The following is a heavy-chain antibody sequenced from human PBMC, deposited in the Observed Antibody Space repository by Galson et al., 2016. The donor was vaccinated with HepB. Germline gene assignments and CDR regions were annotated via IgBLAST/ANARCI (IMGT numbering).Heavy chain of an antibody. V-gene: IGHV3-30*04. D-gene: IGHD3-16*01. CDR3: ARDVHTSMIGSGWAFDL. CDR1: GFTFSNYA. J-gene: IGHJ3*01. CDR2: FSYDGTNK. Sequence: SLRLSCAASGFTFSNYAMHWVRQAPGKGLEWVAMFSYDGTNKYYGDSVKGRFTISRDNSKNALYLQMNSLRAEATAVYYCARDVHTSMIGSGWAFDLWGQGTRVTVSA.